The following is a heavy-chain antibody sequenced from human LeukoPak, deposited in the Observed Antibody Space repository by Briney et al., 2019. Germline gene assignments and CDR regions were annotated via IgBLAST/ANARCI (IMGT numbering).Heavy chain of an antibody. V-gene: IGHV1-69*13. Sequence: GASVKVSCKASGGTFSSYAISWVRQAPGQGLEWMGGIIPIFGTANYAQKFQGRVTITADESTSTAYMELSSLRSEDTAVYYCARSHPQNYYDSSGYYVSFDYWGQGTLVTVSS. D-gene: IGHD3-22*01. CDR1: GGTFSSYA. CDR2: IIPIFGTA. J-gene: IGHJ4*02. CDR3: ARSHPQNYYDSSGYYVSFDY.